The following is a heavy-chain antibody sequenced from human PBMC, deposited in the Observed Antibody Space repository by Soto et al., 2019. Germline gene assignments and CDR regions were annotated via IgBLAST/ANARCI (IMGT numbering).Heavy chain of an antibody. CDR1: GFTFSSYG. CDR3: AKSSSSEEVNV. D-gene: IGHD6-13*01. Sequence: QVQLVESGGGVVQPGRSLRLSCAASGFTFSSYGMHWVRQAPGKGLEWVAVISYDGSNKYYADSVKGRFTISRDNSKNTLYLQMNSLRAEDTAVYYCAKSSSSEEVNVWGQGTTVTVSS. V-gene: IGHV3-30*18. CDR2: ISYDGSNK. J-gene: IGHJ6*02.